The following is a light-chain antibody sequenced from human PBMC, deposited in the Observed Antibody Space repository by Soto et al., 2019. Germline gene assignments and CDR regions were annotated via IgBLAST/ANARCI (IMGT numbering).Light chain of an antibody. CDR1: SSDVGGYNY. CDR3: SSYTPSSTYV. J-gene: IGLJ1*01. Sequence: QSALTQPASVSGSPGQSIAISCTGTSSDVGGYNYVSWYQQHPGKAPKLMIYDVSNRPSGVSNRFSGSKSGNTASLTISGLQAEDEADYYCSSYTPSSTYVFGTGTKLTLL. V-gene: IGLV2-14*01. CDR2: DVS.